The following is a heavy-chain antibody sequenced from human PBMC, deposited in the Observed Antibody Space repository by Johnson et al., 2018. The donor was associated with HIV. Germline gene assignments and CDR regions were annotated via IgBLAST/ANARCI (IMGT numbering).Heavy chain of an antibody. CDR2: ISDSGST. CDR1: GFTFDDYG. CDR3: AKDLLTLDAFDI. J-gene: IGHJ3*02. V-gene: IGHV3-23*04. Sequence: EVQLVESGGGVVQPGRSLRLSCAASGFTFDDYGMSWVRQAPGKGLEWVSAISDSGSTYYADSVKGRFTISRDNSKNTLYLQMNSLRAEDTAVYYCAKDLLTLDAFDIWGQGTMVTVSS.